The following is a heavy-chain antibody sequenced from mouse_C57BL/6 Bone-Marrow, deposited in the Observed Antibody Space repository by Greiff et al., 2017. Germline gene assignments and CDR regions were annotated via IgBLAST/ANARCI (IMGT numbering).Heavy chain of an antibody. CDR1: GYTFPSYG. V-gene: IGHV1-81*01. J-gene: IGHJ2*01. Sequence: QVQLQQSGAELARPGASVKLSCKASGYTFPSYGISGVKQSTGKGLEWIGEIYPRSGNTYYNEKFKGKATLTADKSSSTAYMELRSLTSEDSAVYFCAREGYYGSSDYWGQGTTLTVSS. D-gene: IGHD1-1*01. CDR3: AREGYYGSSDY. CDR2: IYPRSGNT.